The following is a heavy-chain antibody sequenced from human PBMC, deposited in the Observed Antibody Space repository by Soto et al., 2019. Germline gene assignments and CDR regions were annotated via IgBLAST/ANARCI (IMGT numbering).Heavy chain of an antibody. CDR3: ARAWSPSVAQYYYSRYGLAV. V-gene: IGHV1-69*06. D-gene: IGHD3-3*01. CDR2: IIPIFGTA. CDR1: GGTFSIYA. J-gene: IGHJ6*04. Sequence: PEKGDCRSSGGTFSIYAISWVRQAPGQGLEWMGGIIPIFGTANYAQKVQGRVTITADKSTSTAYMEMSSLRSEDTAVYYCARAWSPSVAQYYYSRYGLAVRGKRYTVTVSS.